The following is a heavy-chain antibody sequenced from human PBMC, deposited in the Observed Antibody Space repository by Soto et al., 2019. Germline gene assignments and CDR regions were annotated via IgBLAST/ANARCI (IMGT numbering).Heavy chain of an antibody. J-gene: IGHJ6*02. CDR3: TTDLTDLLLWDF. V-gene: IGHV3-73*01. CDR2: IRSKTDSYAT. CDR1: GFPFSDSA. Sequence: GGSLRLSCAASGFPFSDSALHWVRQASGKGLEWVGRIRSKTDSYATEYAAPVKGRFTISRDDSKNTLYLQMNSLKTEDTAVYYCTTDLTDLLLWDFRGQGSTVIVSS. D-gene: IGHD3-9*01.